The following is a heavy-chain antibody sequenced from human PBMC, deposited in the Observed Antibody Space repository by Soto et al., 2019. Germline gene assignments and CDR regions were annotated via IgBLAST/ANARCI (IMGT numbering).Heavy chain of an antibody. V-gene: IGHV4-59*01. Sequence: QVELQQSGPGLVKPSETLSLTCTVFGGSIDDYYWSWIRQSPGKGLEWIGHISDRGSTYYNPSLKRRVTISVDRSKKQFSLKVTSVTAADTAVYYCARDRWTARANWFDPWGQGTLVTVSA. CDR3: ARDRWTARANWFDP. CDR2: ISDRGST. D-gene: IGHD3-16*02. J-gene: IGHJ5*02. CDR1: GGSIDDYY.